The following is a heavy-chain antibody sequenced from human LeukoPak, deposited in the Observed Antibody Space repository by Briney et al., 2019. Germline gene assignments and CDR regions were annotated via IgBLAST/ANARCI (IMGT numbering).Heavy chain of an antibody. D-gene: IGHD2-21*01. CDR1: GFTFSSYG. CDR2: ISGSGGST. J-gene: IGHJ4*02. CDR3: AKDVGYCGGDCLGY. Sequence: GGSLRLSCAASGFTFSSYGMSWVRQAPGKGLEWVSAISGSGGSTYYADSVKGRFTISRDNSKNTLYLQMNSLRAEDTAVYYCAKDVGYCGGDCLGYWGQGTLVTVSS. V-gene: IGHV3-23*01.